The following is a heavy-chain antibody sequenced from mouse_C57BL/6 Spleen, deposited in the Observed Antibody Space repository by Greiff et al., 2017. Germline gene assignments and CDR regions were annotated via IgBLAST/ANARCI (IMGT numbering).Heavy chain of an antibody. CDR1: GYTFTSYW. J-gene: IGHJ2*01. Sequence: QVQLQQSGTELVKPGASVKLSCKASGYTFTSYWMHWVKQRPGQGLEWIGNINPSNGGTNYNEKFKSKATLTVDKSSSTAYMQLSSLTSEDSAVYYCAREAFITTRYFDYWGQGTTLTVSS. D-gene: IGHD1-1*01. CDR2: INPSNGGT. V-gene: IGHV1-53*01. CDR3: AREAFITTRYFDY.